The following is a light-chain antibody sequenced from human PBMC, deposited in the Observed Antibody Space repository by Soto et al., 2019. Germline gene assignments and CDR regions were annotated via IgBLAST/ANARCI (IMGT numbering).Light chain of an antibody. J-gene: IGKJ2*01. V-gene: IGKV3-20*01. CDR2: GAS. Sequence: EIVLTQSPGTLSLSPGERATLSCRASQSVRSSYLTWYQQKLGQAPRLLIYGASTRATGIPDRFSGSGSGTDFTLTISSLQSEDFAVYYCQQYIDWPPYTFGQGTKVDIK. CDR3: QQYIDWPPYT. CDR1: QSVRSSY.